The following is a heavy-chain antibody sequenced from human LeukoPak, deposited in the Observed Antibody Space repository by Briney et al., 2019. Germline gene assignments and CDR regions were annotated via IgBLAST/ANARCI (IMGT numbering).Heavy chain of an antibody. J-gene: IGHJ3*02. CDR2: IYSDGRT. CDR3: ARDSGRFDVFDI. Sequence: PGGSLRLSCAASGFTVSTNYMSWVRQAPGKGLEWVSVIYSDGRTYYADSVKGRFTISRDNSKNTLYLQMNSLRAEDTAVYYCARDSGRFDVFDIGGQGTMVTVSS. D-gene: IGHD3-10*01. V-gene: IGHV3-53*01. CDR1: GFTVSTNY.